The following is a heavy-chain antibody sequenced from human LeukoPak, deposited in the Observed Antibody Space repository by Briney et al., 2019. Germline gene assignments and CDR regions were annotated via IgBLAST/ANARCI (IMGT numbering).Heavy chain of an antibody. CDR2: IDPSGGST. D-gene: IGHD2-2*01. J-gene: IGHJ4*02. CDR3: ARDGGYCGTTSCYVPH. V-gene: IGHV1-46*01. Sequence: GASVTVSCKASGYTFTNYYMHWVRQAPGQGLEWMGIIDPSGGSTNYAQKFQGRVTLTRDTSTSTVYMELSSLRSEDTAVYFCARDGGYCGTTSCYVPHWGQGTLVTVSS. CDR1: GYTFTNYY.